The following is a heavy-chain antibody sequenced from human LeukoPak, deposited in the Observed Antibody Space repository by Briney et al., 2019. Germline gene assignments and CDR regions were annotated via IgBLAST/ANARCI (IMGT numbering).Heavy chain of an antibody. J-gene: IGHJ4*02. Sequence: GGSLRLSCAVSRFPFSVYEMNWVRQAPAKGLEWVSNIASSGTTKYYADSVKGRFSTSRDNAKSSLYLQMNSLRVEDTAVYYCALLAVASDFDYWGQGALVTVSS. CDR1: RFPFSVYE. D-gene: IGHD6-19*01. CDR2: IASSGTTK. CDR3: ALLAVASDFDY. V-gene: IGHV3-48*03.